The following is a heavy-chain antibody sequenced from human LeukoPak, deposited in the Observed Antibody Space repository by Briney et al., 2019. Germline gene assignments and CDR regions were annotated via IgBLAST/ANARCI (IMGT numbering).Heavy chain of an antibody. CDR1: GYSISSGYY. CDR3: ARDQYYYDSSGYLTFDY. D-gene: IGHD3-22*01. V-gene: IGHV4-38-2*02. J-gene: IGHJ4*02. CDR2: IDHSGST. Sequence: SETLSLTCTVSGYSISSGYYWGWIRQPPGKGLEWTGSIDHSGSTYYNPSLKSRITISVDTSKNQFSLKLSSVTAADTAVYYCARDQYYYDSSGYLTFDYWGQGTLVTVSS.